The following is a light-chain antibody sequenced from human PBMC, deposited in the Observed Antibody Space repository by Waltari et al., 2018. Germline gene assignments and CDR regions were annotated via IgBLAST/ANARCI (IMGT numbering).Light chain of an antibody. CDR3: ASHTSRGTWV. J-gene: IGLJ3*02. CDR1: SGDVGFSNY. V-gene: IGLV2-14*01. Sequence: QSALTQPASVSGSPGQSITIPCTGTSGDVGFSNYVSWYQQFPGKVPIVLIFEVNIRPSGVVNRFAASKSGNTVSLTISGLQSEDEADYYCASHTSRGTWVFGGGTKVTVL. CDR2: EVN.